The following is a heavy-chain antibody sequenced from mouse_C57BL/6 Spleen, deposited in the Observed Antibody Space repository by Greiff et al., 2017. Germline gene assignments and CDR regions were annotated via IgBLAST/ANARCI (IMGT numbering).Heavy chain of an antibody. CDR2: IYPGDGDT. D-gene: IGHD4-1*01. J-gene: IGHJ2*01. V-gene: IGHV1-82*01. CDR1: GYAFSSSW. CDR3: AMGPYYFDY. Sequence: QVQLKESGPELVKPGASVKISCKASGYAFSSSWMNWVKQRPGKGLEWIGRIYPGDGDTNYNGKFKGKATLTADKSSSTAYMQLSSLTSEDSAVYFCAMGPYYFDYWGQGTTLTVSS.